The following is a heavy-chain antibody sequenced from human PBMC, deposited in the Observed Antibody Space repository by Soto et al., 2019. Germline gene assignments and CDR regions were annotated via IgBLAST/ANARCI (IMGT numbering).Heavy chain of an antibody. D-gene: IGHD3-16*02. Sequence: GGSLRLSCAASGFTFTNYAMTWVRQAPGKGLECVSSISGSGGSTLHADSVQGRFTISRDNSNNTLYLHMSSLRAEDTAVYYWARGRENWGSYRAFVFDPWGQGTLVTVSS. J-gene: IGHJ5*02. CDR1: GFTFTNYA. CDR2: ISGSGGST. V-gene: IGHV3-23*01. CDR3: ARGRENWGSYRAFVFDP.